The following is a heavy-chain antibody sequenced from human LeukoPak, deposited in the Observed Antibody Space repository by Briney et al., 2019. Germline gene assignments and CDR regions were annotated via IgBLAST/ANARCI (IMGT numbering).Heavy chain of an antibody. CDR3: ARCGGDTCYSRPPDY. D-gene: IGHD2-21*01. CDR1: GFIFNNYG. Sequence: GGSLRLSCAASGFIFNNYGMAWVRQAPGKGLEWVSAITDNGGNTLYTDPAKGRFTISRDNSESTLFLQMDSLRGEDTAIYYCARCGGDTCYSRPPDYWGQGVLVTVSS. CDR2: ITDNGGNT. V-gene: IGHV3-23*01. J-gene: IGHJ4*02.